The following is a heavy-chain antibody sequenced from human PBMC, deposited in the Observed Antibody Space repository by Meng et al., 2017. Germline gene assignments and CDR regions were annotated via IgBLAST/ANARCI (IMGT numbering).Heavy chain of an antibody. CDR1: GFTFSSYA. D-gene: IGHD5-18*01. Sequence: QVQLVESGGGVVQPGRSLRLSCAASGFTFSSYAMHWVRQAPGKGLEWVAIISYDGSNKYYADSVKGRFTISRDNSKNTLYLQMNSLKPEDTAVYYCATDPAGDSYSRLWGQGTLVTVYS. CDR3: ATDPAGDSYSRL. CDR2: ISYDGSNK. J-gene: IGHJ4*02. V-gene: IGHV3-30-3*01.